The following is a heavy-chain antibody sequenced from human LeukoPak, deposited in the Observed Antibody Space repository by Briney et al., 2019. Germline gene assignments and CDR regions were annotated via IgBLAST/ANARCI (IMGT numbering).Heavy chain of an antibody. Sequence: ASVKVSYKASGYTFTGYYMHWVRQAPGQGLEWMGRINPNSGGTNYAQKFQGRVTMTRDTSISTAYMELSRLRSDDTAVYYCASRAFVVRGVTSSPYGFDPWGQGTLVTVSS. CDR1: GYTFTGYY. CDR2: INPNSGGT. CDR3: ASRAFVVRGVTSSPYGFDP. J-gene: IGHJ5*02. V-gene: IGHV1-2*06. D-gene: IGHD3-10*01.